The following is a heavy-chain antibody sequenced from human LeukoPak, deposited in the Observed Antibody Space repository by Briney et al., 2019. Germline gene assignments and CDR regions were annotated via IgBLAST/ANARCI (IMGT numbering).Heavy chain of an antibody. CDR2: IYYSGNT. CDR3: AMTLGYCSGGSCYWAAFDI. CDR1: GGSISSYY. V-gene: IGHV4-39*01. Sequence: PSETLSLTCTVSGGSISSYYWGWIRQPPGKGLEWIGTIYYSGNTYYNPSLKSRVTISVDTSKNQFSLKLSSVTAADTAVYYCAMTLGYCSGGSCYWAAFDIWGQGTMVTVSS. D-gene: IGHD2-15*01. J-gene: IGHJ3*02.